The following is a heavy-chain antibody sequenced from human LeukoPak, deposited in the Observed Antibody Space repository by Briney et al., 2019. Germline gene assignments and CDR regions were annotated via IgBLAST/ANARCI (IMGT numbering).Heavy chain of an antibody. CDR3: ATINYDSSGYRYYFDY. V-gene: IGHV1-18*01. Sequence: GASVKVSCKASGYTVITYGISWVRQAPGQGLEWMGWISAYNGNTNYAQNLQGRVTMTTDTSTSTAYMELRSLRSDDTAVYYCATINYDSSGYRYYFDYWGQGTLVTVSS. CDR2: ISAYNGNT. CDR1: GYTVITYG. D-gene: IGHD3-22*01. J-gene: IGHJ4*02.